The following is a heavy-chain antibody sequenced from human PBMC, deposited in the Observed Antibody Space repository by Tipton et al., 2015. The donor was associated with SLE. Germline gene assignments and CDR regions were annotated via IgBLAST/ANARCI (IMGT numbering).Heavy chain of an antibody. CDR3: ARDRGGSGWPEYYFDY. D-gene: IGHD6-19*01. Sequence: TLSLTCTVSGVSMSSYYWTWIRQPPGKGLEWIGYIYYAGSTNYNPSLKSRVTISVDTSKNQFSLKLSSVTAADTAVYYCARDRGGSGWPEYYFDYWGQGALVTVSS. CDR1: GVSMSSYY. CDR2: IYYAGST. V-gene: IGHV4-59*01. J-gene: IGHJ4*02.